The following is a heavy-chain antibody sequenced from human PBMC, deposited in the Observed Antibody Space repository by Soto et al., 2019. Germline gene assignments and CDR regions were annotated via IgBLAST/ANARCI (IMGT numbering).Heavy chain of an antibody. CDR2: IYYSGST. D-gene: IGHD6-13*01. J-gene: IGHJ6*02. Sequence: PSETLSLTCTVSGGSISSYYWSWIRQPPGKGLEWIGYIYYSGSTNYNPSLKSRVTISVDTSKNQFSLKLSSVTAADTAVYYCARQGPAAGATADVWGQGTTVTVSS. CDR1: GGSISSYY. CDR3: ARQGPAAGATADV. V-gene: IGHV4-59*08.